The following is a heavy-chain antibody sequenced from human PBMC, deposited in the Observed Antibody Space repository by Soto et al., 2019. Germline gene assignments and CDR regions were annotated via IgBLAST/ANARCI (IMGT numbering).Heavy chain of an antibody. V-gene: IGHV5-51*01. CDR3: ARQVCSGGSCYSSRHYYYGMDV. CDR2: IYPADSDV. D-gene: IGHD2-15*01. J-gene: IGHJ6*02. CDR1: GYSFTSYW. Sequence: GESLKISCKGSGYSFTSYWIAWVRQVPGKGLEWMGIIYPADSDVRHSPSFQGQVTISVDKSLSTAYLQWSILKASDTAMYYCARQVCSGGSCYSSRHYYYGMDVWGQGTTVTVSS.